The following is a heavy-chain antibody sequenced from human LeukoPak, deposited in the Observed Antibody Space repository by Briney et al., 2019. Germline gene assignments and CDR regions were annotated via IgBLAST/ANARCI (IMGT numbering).Heavy chain of an antibody. V-gene: IGHV4-30-2*01. J-gene: IGHJ5*02. D-gene: IGHD2-2*02. CDR2: IYHSGST. CDR1: GFTFSSYA. CDR3: ARGGGYCSSTSCYTSWFDP. Sequence: LRLSCAASGFTFSSYAMSWVRQAPGKGLEWIGYIYHSGSTYYNPSLKSRVTISVDRSKNQFSLKLSSVTAADTAVYYCARGGGYCSSTSCYTSWFDPWGQGTLVTVSS.